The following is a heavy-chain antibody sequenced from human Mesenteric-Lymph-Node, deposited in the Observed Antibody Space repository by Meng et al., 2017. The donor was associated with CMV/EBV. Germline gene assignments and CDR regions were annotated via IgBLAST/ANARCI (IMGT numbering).Heavy chain of an antibody. D-gene: IGHD6-19*01. V-gene: IGHV3-21*01. CDR3: AKLTWERNSSGWLG. J-gene: IGHJ4*02. Sequence: GGSLRLSCAASGFTFSSYSMNWVRQAPGKGLEWVSSISSSSSYIYYADSVKGRFTISRDNAKNSLYLQMNSLRAEDTAVYYCAKLTWERNSSGWLGWGQGTLVTVSS. CDR1: GFTFSSYS. CDR2: ISSSSSYI.